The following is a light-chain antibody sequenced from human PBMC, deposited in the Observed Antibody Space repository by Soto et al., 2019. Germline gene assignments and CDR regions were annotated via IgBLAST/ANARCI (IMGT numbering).Light chain of an antibody. V-gene: IGLV1-44*01. CDR3: AAWNDSLTGVV. CDR2: TTN. CDR1: SSTIGSKT. J-gene: IGLJ2*01. Sequence: QSVLTQPPSASGTPGQTVTISCSGSSSTIGSKTLNWYQQVPGSAPKLLIYTTNQRPSGVPDRFSGSKSGTSASLVISGLQSEDEADYYCAAWNDSLTGVVFGGGTKVTVL.